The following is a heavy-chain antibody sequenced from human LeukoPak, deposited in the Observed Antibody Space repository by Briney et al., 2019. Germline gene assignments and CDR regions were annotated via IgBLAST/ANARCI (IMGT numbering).Heavy chain of an antibody. V-gene: IGHV5-51*01. CDR1: GYSFNTYW. J-gene: IGHJ3*02. CDR2: IYPGDSET. Sequence: GESLKISCKGSGYSFNTYWIGWVRQMPGKGLEWMGIIYPGDSETKYSPSFQGQVTISGDKSISTAYLQWGSLKASDTAIYYCARRSVPEKTSPSTFDIWGQGTMVTVSS. D-gene: IGHD4-11*01. CDR3: ARRSVPEKTSPSTFDI.